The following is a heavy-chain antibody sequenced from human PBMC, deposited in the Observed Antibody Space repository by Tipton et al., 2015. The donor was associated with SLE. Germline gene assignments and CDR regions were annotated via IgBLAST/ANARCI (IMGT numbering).Heavy chain of an antibody. CDR2: IYDRGST. V-gene: IGHV4-61*01. CDR3: ATHADRVY. Sequence: TLSLTCSVSGGSVSSPIDYWSWIRQSPGKGLEWIGSIYDRGSTNYNPSLKSRVTISVDTSKNQFSLKLSSVTAADTAVYYCATHADRVYWGQGTLVTVSS. J-gene: IGHJ4*02. CDR1: GGSVSSPIDY.